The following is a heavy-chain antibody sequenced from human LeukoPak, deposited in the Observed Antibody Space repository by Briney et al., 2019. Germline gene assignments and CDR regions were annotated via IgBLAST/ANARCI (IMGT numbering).Heavy chain of an antibody. Sequence: GGSLRLSCAASGFIFSNYAMNWVRQAPGKGLQWVSSIRGGGANPTYIESVKSRFTISRDNSKNTLYLQMSSLRAEDTVVYYCAKMSLSYGNDAFDIWGQGTMVTVSS. J-gene: IGHJ3*02. D-gene: IGHD3-16*01. CDR3: AKMSLSYGNDAFDI. V-gene: IGHV3-23*01. CDR2: IRGGGANP. CDR1: GFIFSNYA.